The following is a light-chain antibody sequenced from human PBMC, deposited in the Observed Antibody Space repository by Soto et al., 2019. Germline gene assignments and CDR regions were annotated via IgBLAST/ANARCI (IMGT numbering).Light chain of an antibody. CDR1: SSDVCGYNY. CDR3: SSYTTSNTRQIV. J-gene: IGLJ1*01. Sequence: QSALTQPASLSGSPGQLITISCTGTSSDVCGYNYVSWYQHHPGKAPKLIIYDVTNRPSGVSNPFSGSKSGNTASLTISGLQPEDEADYYCSSYTTSNTRQIVFGTGTKVTV. CDR2: DVT. V-gene: IGLV2-14*03.